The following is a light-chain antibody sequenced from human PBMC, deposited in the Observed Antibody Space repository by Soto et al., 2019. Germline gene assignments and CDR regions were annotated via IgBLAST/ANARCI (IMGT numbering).Light chain of an antibody. J-gene: IGKJ1*01. CDR2: DSS. CDR1: QSISTW. V-gene: IGKV1-5*01. CDR3: QHYNSYSEA. Sequence: DFQMTQSPCTLSASEGDRVTITCRASQSISTWLAWYQQNPGRAPKLLIYDSSSLESGVPSRFSGSGSGTEFTLTISSLQPDDFATYYCQHYNSYSEAFGQGTNVDVK.